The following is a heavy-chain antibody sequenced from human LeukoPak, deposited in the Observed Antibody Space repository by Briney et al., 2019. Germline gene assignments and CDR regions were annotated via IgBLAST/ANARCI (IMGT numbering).Heavy chain of an antibody. V-gene: IGHV5-51*01. J-gene: IGHJ4*02. CDR2: IYPDDSNT. CDR1: GYNFPIYW. Sequence: GESLKISCQGSGYNFPIYWIGWVRQMPGQGLEWMGIIYPDDSNTIYGPSFQGQVTISADKSISTAYLQWSSLKASDTAMYYCARQDDYGDYVVYWGQGTLVTVSS. CDR3: ARQDDYGDYVVY. D-gene: IGHD4-17*01.